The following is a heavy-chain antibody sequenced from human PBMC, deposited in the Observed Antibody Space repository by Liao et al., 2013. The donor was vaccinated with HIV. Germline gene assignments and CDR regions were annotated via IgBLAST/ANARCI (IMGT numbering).Heavy chain of an antibody. Sequence: QVQLQQWGAGLVKTSETLSLTCTVSGGSVSYYYWTWIRQPPGKGLEWIGNIYYSGSTNYNPSLKSRVTILVDTSKNQFSLKLSSVTAADSAVYYCARIGNDYGDYGGYYLDHWGQGNPGHRLL. D-gene: IGHD4-17*01. J-gene: IGHJ4*02. CDR3: ARIGNDYGDYGGYYLDH. V-gene: IGHV4-59*02. CDR2: IYYSGST. CDR1: GGSVSYYY.